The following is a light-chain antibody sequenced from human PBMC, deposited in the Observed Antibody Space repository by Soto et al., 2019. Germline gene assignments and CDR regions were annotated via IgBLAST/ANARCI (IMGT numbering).Light chain of an antibody. V-gene: IGLV2-14*01. CDR2: EVS. CDR1: TSDVGGYNY. J-gene: IGLJ1*01. Sequence: QSALTQPASVSGSPGQSITISCTGTTSDVGGYNYVSWYQQHPGKVPKLLIHEVSNRPSGVSNRFSGSKSRNTASLTISGLQAEDEADYYCLSKTSSISYVFGTGTKVTVL. CDR3: LSKTSSISYV.